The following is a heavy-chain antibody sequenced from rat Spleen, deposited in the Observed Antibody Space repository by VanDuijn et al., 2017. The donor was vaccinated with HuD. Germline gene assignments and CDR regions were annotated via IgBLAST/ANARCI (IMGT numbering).Heavy chain of an antibody. V-gene: IGHV5-22*01. D-gene: IGHD1-12*01. CDR2: ISYEGSGT. Sequence: EVQLVESGGGLVQPGRSLRLSCAASGFTLSNYDMAWVRQAPTKGLEWVASISYEGSGTYYGDSVKGRFTISRDNAKSTLYLQMNSLRSEDTATYYCARRGSYYYFEYWGQGVMVTVSS. CDR3: ARRGSYYYFEY. CDR1: GFTLSNYD. J-gene: IGHJ2*01.